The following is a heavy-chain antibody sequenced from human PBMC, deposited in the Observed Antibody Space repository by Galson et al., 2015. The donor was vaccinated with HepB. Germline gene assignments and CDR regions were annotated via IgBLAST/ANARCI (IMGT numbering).Heavy chain of an antibody. Sequence: SVKVSCKASGGTFSSYAISWVRQAPGQGLEWMGGIIPIFGTANYAQKFQGRVTIAADKSTSTAYMELSSLRSEDTAVYYCARGGQYSSSWDDYYYGMDVWGQGTTVTVSS. CDR1: GGTFSSYA. CDR3: ARGGQYSSSWDDYYYGMDV. J-gene: IGHJ6*02. D-gene: IGHD6-13*01. CDR2: IIPIFGTA. V-gene: IGHV1-69*06.